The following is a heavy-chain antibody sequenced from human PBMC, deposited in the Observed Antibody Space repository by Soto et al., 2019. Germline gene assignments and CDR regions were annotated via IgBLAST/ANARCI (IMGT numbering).Heavy chain of an antibody. CDR1: GFTFSSYA. V-gene: IGHV3-23*01. CDR3: AKDRRYYDSSGYYYVSDY. J-gene: IGHJ4*02. Sequence: PGGSLTLSCAASGFTFSSYAMSWVRQAPGKGLEWVSAISGSGGSTYYADSVKGRFTISRDNSKNTLYLQMNSLRAEDTAVYYCAKDRRYYDSSGYYYVSDYWGQGTLVTVSS. D-gene: IGHD3-22*01. CDR2: ISGSGGST.